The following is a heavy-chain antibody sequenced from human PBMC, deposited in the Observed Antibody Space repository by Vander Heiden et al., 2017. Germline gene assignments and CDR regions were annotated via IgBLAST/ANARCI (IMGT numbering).Heavy chain of an antibody. CDR3: AREGRDGYNVVDY. Sequence: QVQLVESGGGVVQPGRSLRRSCAASGFTCSSYAMHWVRQAPGKGLEWVAVISYDGSNKYYADSVKGRFTISRDNSKNTLYLQMNSLRAEDTAVYYCAREGRDGYNVVDYWGQGTLVTVSS. V-gene: IGHV3-30-3*01. D-gene: IGHD5-12*01. J-gene: IGHJ4*02. CDR1: GFTCSSYA. CDR2: ISYDGSNK.